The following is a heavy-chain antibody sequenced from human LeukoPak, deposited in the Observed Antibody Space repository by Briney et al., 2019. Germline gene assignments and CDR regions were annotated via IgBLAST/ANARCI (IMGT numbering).Heavy chain of an antibody. J-gene: IGHJ4*02. Sequence: GGSLRLSCAASGLTFSDFLMHWVRQPPGKGLVWVALVKGDGRTTIYADSVKGRFTISRDNAKNTLYLQMNSLGADDSGVYYCATGHSYGYDYWGQGVLVTVSS. CDR1: GLTFSDFL. CDR2: VKGDGRTT. V-gene: IGHV3-74*01. CDR3: ATGHSYGYDY. D-gene: IGHD5-18*01.